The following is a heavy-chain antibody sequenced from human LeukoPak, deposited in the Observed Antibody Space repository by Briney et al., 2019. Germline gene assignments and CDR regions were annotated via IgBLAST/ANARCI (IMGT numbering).Heavy chain of an antibody. CDR2: IIPIFGTA. CDR3: ARDSDSSSSDNYYYYYMDV. Sequence: SVKVSCKASGGTFSSYAISWVRQAPGQGLEWMGRIIPIFGTANYAQKFQGRVTITTDESTSTAYMGLSGLRSEDTAVYYCARDSDSSSSDNYYYYYMDVWSKGTTVTVSS. D-gene: IGHD6-6*01. CDR1: GGTFSSYA. V-gene: IGHV1-69*05. J-gene: IGHJ6*03.